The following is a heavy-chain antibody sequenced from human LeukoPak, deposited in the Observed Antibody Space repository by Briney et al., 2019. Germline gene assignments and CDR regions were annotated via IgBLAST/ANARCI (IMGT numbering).Heavy chain of an antibody. D-gene: IGHD6-13*01. CDR2: IYNSGST. CDR3: AREVQQQRYNWFDP. J-gene: IGHJ5*02. Sequence: SETLSLTCTVSGGSISSYYWSWIRQPPGKGLEWIGYIYNSGSTNYNPSLKSRVTISVDTSKNQFPLKLSSVTAADTAVYYCAREVQQQRYNWFDPWGQGILVTVSS. V-gene: IGHV4-59*01. CDR1: GGSISSYY.